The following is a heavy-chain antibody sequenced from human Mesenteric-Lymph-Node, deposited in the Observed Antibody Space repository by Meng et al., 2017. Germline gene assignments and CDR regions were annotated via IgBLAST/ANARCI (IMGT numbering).Heavy chain of an antibody. D-gene: IGHD5-12*01. CDR3: ANGYSPDY. CDR1: GFTFSTSA. J-gene: IGHJ4*02. V-gene: IGHV3-23*01. Sequence: GESLKISCAASGFTFSTSAMGWVRQAPGKGLEWVSGINTGGSATYYADSVKGRFTISRDNSKNTLYMQMNSLKVEDTAVYYCANGYSPDYWGQGTLVTVSS. CDR2: INTGGSAT.